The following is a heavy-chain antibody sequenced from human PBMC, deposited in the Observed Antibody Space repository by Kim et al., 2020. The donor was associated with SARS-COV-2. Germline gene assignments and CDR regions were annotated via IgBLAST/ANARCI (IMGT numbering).Heavy chain of an antibody. CDR1: GGSISSSSYY. V-gene: IGHV4-39*01. CDR2: IYYSGST. CDR3: AYSSSWYENYFDY. D-gene: IGHD6-13*01. Sequence: SETLSLTCTVSGGSISSSSYYWGWIRQPPGKGLEWIGSIYYSGSTYYNPSLKSRVTISVDTSKNQFSLKLSSVTAADTAVYYCAYSSSWYENYFDYWGQGTLVTVSS. J-gene: IGHJ4*02.